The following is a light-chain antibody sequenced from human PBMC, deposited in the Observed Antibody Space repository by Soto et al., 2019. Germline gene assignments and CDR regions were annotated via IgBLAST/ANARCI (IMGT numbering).Light chain of an antibody. CDR1: QSVSSY. CDR2: DAS. CDR3: QQRSNWPPIT. Sequence: EIVLTQSPATLSLSPGERATRSCRASQSVSSYLAWYQQKPGQAPRLLIYDASNRATGIPAMFSGSGSGTDFTLTISSLEPEDFAVYFCQQRSNWPPITFGQGTRLEI. V-gene: IGKV3-11*01. J-gene: IGKJ5*01.